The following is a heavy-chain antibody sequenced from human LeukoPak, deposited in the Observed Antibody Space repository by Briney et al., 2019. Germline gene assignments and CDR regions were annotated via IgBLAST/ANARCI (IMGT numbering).Heavy chain of an antibody. CDR2: INHSGST. D-gene: IGHD3-3*01. CDR1: GGSFSGYY. J-gene: IGHJ4*02. V-gene: IGHV4-34*01. Sequence: SETLSLTCAVYGGSFSGYYWSWIRQPPGKGLEWIGEINHSGSTNYNPSLKSRVTIAVDTSKNQFSLRLSSVTAADTAIYYCHSRFLEWLLDYWGQGTLVTVSS. CDR3: HSRFLEWLLDY.